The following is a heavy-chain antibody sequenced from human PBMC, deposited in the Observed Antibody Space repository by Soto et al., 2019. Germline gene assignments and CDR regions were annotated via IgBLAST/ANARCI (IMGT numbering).Heavy chain of an antibody. V-gene: IGHV3-33*06. D-gene: IGHD3-3*01. Sequence: GGSLRLSCAASGFTFTNYHMHWVRQAPGKGLEWVAVIWYDGRNEYYADSVKGRFTISRDNSKNTVYLQMNSLRAEDTAVYYCAKVKQRFLEWLLSAAFDIWGQGTMVTVSS. CDR1: GFTFTNYH. J-gene: IGHJ3*02. CDR3: AKVKQRFLEWLLSAAFDI. CDR2: IWYDGRNE.